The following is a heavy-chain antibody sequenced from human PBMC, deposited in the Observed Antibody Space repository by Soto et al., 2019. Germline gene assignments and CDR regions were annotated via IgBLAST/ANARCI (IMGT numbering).Heavy chain of an antibody. D-gene: IGHD3-16*01. Sequence: EVQLVESGGGLVQPGGSLRLSCAASGFTFSTYWMNWVRQAPGKGPEWVANIKEDGSEAYYVDSVKGRFTISRDNAKNSLYLDMNSLRGEDTAVYYCARDWGAPGRGSALGYYYHFGMDVWGQGTTVTVPS. V-gene: IGHV3-7*05. CDR1: GFTFSTYW. CDR3: ARDWGAPGRGSALGYYYHFGMDV. J-gene: IGHJ6*02. CDR2: IKEDGSEA.